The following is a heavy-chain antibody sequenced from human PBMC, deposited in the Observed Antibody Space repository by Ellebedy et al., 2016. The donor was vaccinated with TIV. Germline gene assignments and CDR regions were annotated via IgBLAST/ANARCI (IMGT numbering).Heavy chain of an antibody. CDR2: MDSGGRTT. D-gene: IGHD3-10*01. J-gene: IGHJ4*02. CDR3: ARAGSYLSEAVFY. Sequence: GESLKISXAASGFTFSSYWMHSVRQAPGKGLVWVSRMDSGGRTTDYADSVKGRFTISRDNAKNTLYLQMDRLRAEDTAVYYCARAGSYLSEAVFYWGQGTLVTVSS. V-gene: IGHV3-74*01. CDR1: GFTFSSYW.